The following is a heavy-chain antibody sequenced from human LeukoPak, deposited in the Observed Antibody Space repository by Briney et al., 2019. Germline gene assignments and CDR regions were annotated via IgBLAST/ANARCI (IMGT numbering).Heavy chain of an antibody. J-gene: IGHJ3*02. CDR2: ISYDGSNK. CDR1: GFTFSSYA. Sequence: GGSLRLSCAASGFTFSSYAMHWVRQAPGKGLEWVAVISYDGSNKYYADSVKGRFTISRDNSKNTLYLQMNSLRAEGTAVYYCARGGATGAFDIWGQGTMVTVSS. V-gene: IGHV3-30-3*01. D-gene: IGHD3-16*01. CDR3: ARGGATGAFDI.